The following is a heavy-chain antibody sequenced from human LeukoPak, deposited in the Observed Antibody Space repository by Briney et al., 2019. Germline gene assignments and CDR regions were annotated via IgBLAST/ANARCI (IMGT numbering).Heavy chain of an antibody. CDR1: GFTFSSYG. V-gene: IGHV3-23*01. D-gene: IGHD3-10*01. J-gene: IGHJ4*02. Sequence: QPGGTLRLSCAASGFTFSSYGMSWVRQAPGKGLEWVSAISGSGGSTYYADSVKGRFTISRDNSKNTLYLQMNSLRAEDTAVYYCAKMRLLWFGELLDWGQGTLVTVSS. CDR3: AKMRLLWFGELLD. CDR2: ISGSGGST.